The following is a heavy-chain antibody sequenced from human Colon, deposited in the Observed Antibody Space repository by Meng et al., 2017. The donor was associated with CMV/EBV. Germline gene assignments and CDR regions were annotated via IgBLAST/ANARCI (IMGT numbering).Heavy chain of an antibody. V-gene: IGHV3-23*01. CDR3: AKEAVGATFVFDY. CDR1: GFTFSTYA. CDR2: ISGSGRST. J-gene: IGHJ4*02. Sequence: GESLKISCAASGFTFSTYAMTWVRQAPGKGLEWVSGISGSGRSTYDADSVKGRFTISRDNSKNTLYLQMNSLRAEDTAVYYCAKEAVGATFVFDYWGQGTLVTVSS. D-gene: IGHD1-26*01.